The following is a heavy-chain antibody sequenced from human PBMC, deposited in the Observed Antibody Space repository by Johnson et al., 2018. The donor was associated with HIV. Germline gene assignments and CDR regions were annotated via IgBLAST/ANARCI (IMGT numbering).Heavy chain of an antibody. CDR2: IYSGGGGGST. Sequence: VHLVESGGKLIQPGGSLRLSCAASEFTVSSNYMSWVRQAPGKGLEWVSIIYSGGGGGSTYYADSVKGRFTISRDNSKNTLYLQMNSLRAEDTAVYYCARAGCGGDCSTDAFDIWGQGTMVTVSS. CDR3: ARAGCGGDCSTDAFDI. D-gene: IGHD2-21*02. CDR1: EFTVSSNY. J-gene: IGHJ3*02. V-gene: IGHV3-53*01.